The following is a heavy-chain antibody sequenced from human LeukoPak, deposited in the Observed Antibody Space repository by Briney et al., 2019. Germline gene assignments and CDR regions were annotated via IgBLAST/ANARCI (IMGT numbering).Heavy chain of an antibody. CDR1: GGSISSSSSY. J-gene: IGHJ4*02. V-gene: IGHV4-39*01. Sequence: SETLSLTCTVSGGSISSSSSYWGWIRQPPGTGLEWIGSVYYSGNTYYKPSLKSRLTISVDRSKNQFSLKLSSVTAADTAVYYCARGRGRFLEWYFDYWGQGTLVTVSS. D-gene: IGHD3-3*01. CDR3: ARGRGRFLEWYFDY. CDR2: VYYSGNT.